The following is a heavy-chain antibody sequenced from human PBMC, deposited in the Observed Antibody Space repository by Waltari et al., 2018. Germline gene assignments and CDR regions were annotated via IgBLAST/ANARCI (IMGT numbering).Heavy chain of an antibody. J-gene: IGHJ3*01. CDR1: GGSISSSSYY. D-gene: IGHD2-2*01. Sequence: QLQLQESCQRLVKPSETMSLTGNVSGGSISSSSYYWVWLRQPPGKGLEWIGSIYYSGSTYYNPSLKSRVTISVDTSKNQFSLKLSSVTAADTAVYYCARHRSRYCSSTSCSWGQGTMVTVSS. CDR3: ARHRSRYCSSTSCS. CDR2: IYYSGST. V-gene: IGHV4-39*01.